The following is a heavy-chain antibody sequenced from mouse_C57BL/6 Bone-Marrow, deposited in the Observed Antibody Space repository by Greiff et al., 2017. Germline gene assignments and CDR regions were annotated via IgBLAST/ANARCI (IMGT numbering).Heavy chain of an antibody. D-gene: IGHD1-1*01. Sequence: VQLQQSGAELVRPGASVKLSCKASGYTFTDYYINWVKQRPGQGLEWIARIYPGSGNTYYNEKFKGKATLTAEKSSSTAYMQLSSLTSEDSAVSFCAREGLLTWFAYWGQGTLVTVSA. CDR3: AREGLLTWFAY. CDR2: IYPGSGNT. V-gene: IGHV1-76*01. J-gene: IGHJ3*01. CDR1: GYTFTDYY.